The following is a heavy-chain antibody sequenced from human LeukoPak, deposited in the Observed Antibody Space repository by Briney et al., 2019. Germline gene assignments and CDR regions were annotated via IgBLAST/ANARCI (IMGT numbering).Heavy chain of an antibody. CDR2: ISYDGSNK. Sequence: PGGSLRLSCAASGFTFSSYAMHWVRQAPGKGLEWVAVISYDGSNKYYADSVKGRFTISRDNSKNTLYLQMNSLRAEDTAVYYCARETSPGGAFDIWGQGTMVTVSS. J-gene: IGHJ3*02. CDR1: GFTFSSYA. CDR3: ARETSPGGAFDI. V-gene: IGHV3-30*14. D-gene: IGHD3-10*01.